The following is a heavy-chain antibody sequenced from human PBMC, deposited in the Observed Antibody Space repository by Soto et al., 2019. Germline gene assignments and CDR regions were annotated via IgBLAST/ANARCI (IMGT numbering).Heavy chain of an antibody. Sequence: TSETLSLTCAVYGGSFSGYYWSWIRQPPGKGLEWIGEINHSGTPHYNPSLKSRVTISVDTSKNQFSLRLSSVTAADTAVYYCARRTTTVTTDAFDIWGQGTMVTVSS. V-gene: IGHV4-34*01. CDR2: INHSGTP. CDR1: GGSFSGYY. CDR3: ARRTTTVTTDAFDI. D-gene: IGHD4-17*01. J-gene: IGHJ3*02.